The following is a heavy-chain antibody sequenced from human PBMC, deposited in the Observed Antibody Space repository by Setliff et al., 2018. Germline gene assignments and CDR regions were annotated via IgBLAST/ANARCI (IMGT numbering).Heavy chain of an antibody. CDR3: ARGFDVCGGGACYTDGPYYFDY. CDR1: GGSFSDYN. Sequence: PSETLSLTCAVYGGSFSDYNWSWIRQPPGKGLEWIGEINHSGSTNYNPSLKSRVTISIDTSKNQFSLKLNSVTAADTAVYYCARGFDVCGGGACYTDGPYYFDYWGLGTLVTVSS. CDR2: INHSGST. D-gene: IGHD2-21*02. V-gene: IGHV4-34*01. J-gene: IGHJ4*02.